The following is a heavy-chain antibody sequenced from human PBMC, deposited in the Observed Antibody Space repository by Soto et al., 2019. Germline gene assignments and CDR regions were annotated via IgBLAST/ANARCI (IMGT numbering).Heavy chain of an antibody. CDR3: ARWSAIVGGXXXLDV. CDR1: GYTFINYG. CDR2: LSAYNGDT. D-gene: IGHD1-26*01. Sequence: QVQLVQSGAEVKKPGASVRVSCKTSGYTFINYGITWVRQAPGQGLEWMGWLSAYNGDTSSSEKLQDRFTMTTDTSTNTVYMDLRSLTSDDTAVYYCARWSAIVGGXXXLDVWGQGTMVIVSS. J-gene: IGHJ3*01. V-gene: IGHV1-18*01.